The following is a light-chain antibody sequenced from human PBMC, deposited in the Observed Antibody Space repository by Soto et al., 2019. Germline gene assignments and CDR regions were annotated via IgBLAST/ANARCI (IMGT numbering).Light chain of an antibody. J-gene: IGKJ5*01. V-gene: IGKV1-39*01. CDR3: QQSYSTPQIT. CDR2: DAF. Sequence: DIQMTQSPSSLSASVGDRVTITCQASQDISNYLNWYQQKPGKAPKLLIFDAFSLETGVPSRFSGSGSGTDFTLTISSLQPEDFATYYCQQSYSTPQITFGQGTRLEIK. CDR1: QDISNY.